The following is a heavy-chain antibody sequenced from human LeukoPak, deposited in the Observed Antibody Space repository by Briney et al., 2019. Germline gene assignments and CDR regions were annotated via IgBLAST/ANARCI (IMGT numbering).Heavy chain of an antibody. V-gene: IGHV3-30*03. J-gene: IGHJ6*02. Sequence: GGSLRLSCAASGFTFSSYGMHWVRQAPGKGLEWVAVISYDGSNKYYADSVKGRFTISRDNSKNTLYLQMNSLRAEDTAVYYCARGGERFVVVPAAIRKDYYYYGMDVWGQGTTVTVSS. D-gene: IGHD2-2*01. CDR2: ISYDGSNK. CDR3: ARGGERFVVVPAAIRKDYYYYGMDV. CDR1: GFTFSSYG.